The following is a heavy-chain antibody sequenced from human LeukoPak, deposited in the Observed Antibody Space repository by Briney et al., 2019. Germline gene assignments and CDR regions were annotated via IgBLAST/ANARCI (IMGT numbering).Heavy chain of an antibody. Sequence: PSETLSLTCTVSGGSISSYYWSWIRQPPGKGLEWIGYIYYSGSTNYNPSLKSRVTISVDTSKNQFSLKLSSVTAADTAVYYCARGRRYFDWLRTVSYYMDVWGKGTTVTVSS. D-gene: IGHD3-9*01. V-gene: IGHV4-59*01. CDR3: ARGRRYFDWLRTVSYYMDV. J-gene: IGHJ6*03. CDR1: GGSISSYY. CDR2: IYYSGST.